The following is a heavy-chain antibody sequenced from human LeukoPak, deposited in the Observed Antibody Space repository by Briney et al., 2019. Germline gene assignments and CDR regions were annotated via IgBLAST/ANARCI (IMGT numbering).Heavy chain of an antibody. CDR3: ARAPYDFWSGYYHY. J-gene: IGHJ4*02. Sequence: GASVKVSCKASGYTFTSYGISWVRQAPGQGLEWMGWISAYNGNTSYAQKLQGRVTMTTDTSTSTAYMELRSLRSDDTAVYYCARAPYDFWSGYYHYWGQGTLVTVSS. V-gene: IGHV1-18*01. D-gene: IGHD3-3*01. CDR2: ISAYNGNT. CDR1: GYTFTSYG.